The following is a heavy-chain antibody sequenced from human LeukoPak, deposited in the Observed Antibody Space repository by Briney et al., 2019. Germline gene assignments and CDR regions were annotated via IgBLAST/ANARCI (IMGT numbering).Heavy chain of an antibody. Sequence: PSETLSLTCTVSGGSISSYYWSWIRQPAGKGLEWIGRMYTSGSTNYNPSLRSRVTMSVDTSKNQFSLKLSPVTAADTAVYYCARGGYSYGHDYYYMAVWGKGTTVTISS. CDR2: MYTSGST. J-gene: IGHJ6*03. CDR1: GGSISSYY. CDR3: ARGGYSYGHDYYYMAV. V-gene: IGHV4-4*07. D-gene: IGHD5-18*01.